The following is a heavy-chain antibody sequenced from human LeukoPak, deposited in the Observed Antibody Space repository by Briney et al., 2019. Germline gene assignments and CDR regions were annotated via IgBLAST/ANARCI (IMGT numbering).Heavy chain of an antibody. CDR3: ARLPLRSHFDY. V-gene: IGHV4-59*08. Sequence: SETLSLTCTVSGGSISSYYWSWIRQPPGKGLEWIGYIYYSGSTNYNPSLKSRVTISIDTSKNQFSLKLSSVTAADTAVYYCARLPLRSHFDYWGQGTSVIVSS. J-gene: IGHJ4*02. CDR2: IYYSGST. CDR1: GGSISSYY.